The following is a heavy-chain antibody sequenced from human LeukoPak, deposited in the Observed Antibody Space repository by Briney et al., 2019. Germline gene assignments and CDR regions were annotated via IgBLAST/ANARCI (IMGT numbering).Heavy chain of an antibody. D-gene: IGHD2-2*02. CDR1: GGSISSGDYY. V-gene: IGHV4-30-4*08. CDR2: IYYSGST. Sequence: SETLSLTCTVSGGSISSGDYYWSWIRQPPGKGLEWIGYIYYSGSTYNNPSLKSRVTISVDTSKNQFSLKLSSVTAADTAVYYCASSTVPAAIPYFDYWGQGTLVTVSS. J-gene: IGHJ4*02. CDR3: ASSTVPAAIPYFDY.